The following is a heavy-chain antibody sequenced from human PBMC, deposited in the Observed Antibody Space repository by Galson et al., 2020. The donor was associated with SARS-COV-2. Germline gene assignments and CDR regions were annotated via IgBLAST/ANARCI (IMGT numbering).Heavy chain of an antibody. J-gene: IGHJ3*02. V-gene: IGHV4-34*01. Sequence: SETLSPTCGVYGGSLSDYYWSWIRQHPGKGLERIGEINHSGSTNYSPSLKSRVTISVDTSKNQFSLKLNSVTAADTAVYYCARRAGLDAFDIWGQGTMVTVSS. D-gene: IGHD6-19*01. CDR2: INHSGST. CDR3: ARRAGLDAFDI. CDR1: GGSLSDYY.